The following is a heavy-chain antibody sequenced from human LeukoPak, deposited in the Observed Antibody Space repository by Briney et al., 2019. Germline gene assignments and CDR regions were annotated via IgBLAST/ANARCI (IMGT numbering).Heavy chain of an antibody. V-gene: IGHV4-61*05. J-gene: IGHJ6*03. D-gene: IGHD2-15*01. CDR2: IYYSGST. CDR3: ARVAYYCSGGSCYSHYYYMDV. CDR1: GGSISSSSYY. Sequence: PSETLSLTCTVSGGSISSSSYYWGWIRQPPGKGLEWIGYIYYSGSTNYNPSLKSRVTISVDTSKNQFSLKLSSVTAADTAVYYCARVAYYCSGGSCYSHYYYMDVWGKGTTVTVSS.